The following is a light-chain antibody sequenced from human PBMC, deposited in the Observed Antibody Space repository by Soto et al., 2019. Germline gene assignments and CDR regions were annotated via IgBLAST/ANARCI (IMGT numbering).Light chain of an antibody. CDR1: SSDAATYSL. J-gene: IGLJ1*01. V-gene: IGLV2-23*02. Sequence: QSVLTQPASVSGSPGQSITISCAGTSSDAATYSLVSWYQQQPGKAPKLIIYEVSKRPSGVSSRFSGSKSGSTASLTISGLQAEDEAVYFCCSYAGDIDFFVFGAGTKLTVL. CDR2: EVS. CDR3: CSYAGDIDFFV.